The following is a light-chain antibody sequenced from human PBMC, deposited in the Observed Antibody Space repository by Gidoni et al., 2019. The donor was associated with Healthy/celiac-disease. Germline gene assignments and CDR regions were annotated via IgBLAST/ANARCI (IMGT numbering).Light chain of an antibody. CDR3: QQRSNWPPRGT. V-gene: IGKV3-11*01. Sequence: EILLPQSPPTLSLSPGERATLSCRASQSVSSYLAWYQQKPGQAPRLRIYDASNRATGIPARFSGSGSGTDFTLTISSLEPEDFAVYYCQQRSNWPPRGTFXQXTKVXIK. CDR2: DAS. J-gene: IGKJ1*01. CDR1: QSVSSY.